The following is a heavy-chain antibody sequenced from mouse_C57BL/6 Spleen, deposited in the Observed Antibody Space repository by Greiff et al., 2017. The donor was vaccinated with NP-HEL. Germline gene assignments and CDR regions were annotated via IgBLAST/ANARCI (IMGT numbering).Heavy chain of an antibody. D-gene: IGHD3-2*02. CDR2: ISSGSSTI. CDR3: ARPPQLRLRYFDV. V-gene: IGHV5-17*01. CDR1: GFTFSDYG. J-gene: IGHJ1*03. Sequence: EVKLEESGGGLVKPGGSLKLSCAASGFTFSDYGMHWVRQAPEKGLEWVAYISSGSSTIYYADTVKGRFTISRDNAKNTLFLQMTSLRSEDTAMYYCARPPQLRLRYFDVWGTGTTVTVSS.